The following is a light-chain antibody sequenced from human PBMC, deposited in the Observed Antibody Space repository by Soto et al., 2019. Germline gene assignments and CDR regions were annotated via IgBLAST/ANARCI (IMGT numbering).Light chain of an antibody. CDR3: QQYGSSRFT. CDR2: GAS. Sequence: EIVLTQSPGTLSLSPGERATLSCSASQSISSSYLAWYQPKPGQAPRLLVYGASSRAPGIPDRFSGSGSGTDFTLTISRLEPEDFAVYYCQQYGSSRFTFGPGTKVDIK. V-gene: IGKV3-20*01. CDR1: QSISSSY. J-gene: IGKJ3*01.